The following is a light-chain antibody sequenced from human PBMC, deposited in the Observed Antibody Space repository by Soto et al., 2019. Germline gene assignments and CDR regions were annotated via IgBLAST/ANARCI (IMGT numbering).Light chain of an antibody. CDR1: SSNIGSNS. CDR3: AAWDESLNGVV. Sequence: QSVLTQPPSASGTPGQRVTISCSGSSSNIGSNSVNWYQQLPGTAPKLLVYSDNQRPSGVPDRFSGSKSGTSASLAISGLQSEDDADYYCAAWDESLNGVVFGGGTKLTVL. V-gene: IGLV1-44*01. CDR2: SDN. J-gene: IGLJ2*01.